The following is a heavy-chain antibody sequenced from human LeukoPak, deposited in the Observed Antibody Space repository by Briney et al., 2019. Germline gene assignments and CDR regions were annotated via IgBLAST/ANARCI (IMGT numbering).Heavy chain of an antibody. D-gene: IGHD3-3*01. CDR1: GFTFTSNW. CDR3: ARGSGVGDY. J-gene: IGHJ4*02. V-gene: IGHV3-74*01. CDR2: INRDGSST. Sequence: GGSLRLSCAVSGFTFTSNWMHWVRQAPGKGLVWVSRINRDGSSTDYADSVKGRFTISRGNAKNTLFLQMNSLRAEDTAVYYCARGSGVGDYWGQGTLVTVSS.